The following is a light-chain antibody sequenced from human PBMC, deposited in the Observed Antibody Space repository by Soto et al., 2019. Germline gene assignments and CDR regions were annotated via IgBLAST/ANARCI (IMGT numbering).Light chain of an antibody. V-gene: IGLV2-14*01. J-gene: IGLJ2*01. Sequence: QSALTQPASVSGSPGQSITISCTGTSSDVGGYNYVSWYQQHPGKAPKLMIYEVSKRPSGVSNRFSGSKSGNTASLTISGLQAEDEADYYCSSYTSSSTYVVFRGGTKLTVL. CDR2: EVS. CDR3: SSYTSSSTYVV. CDR1: SSDVGGYNY.